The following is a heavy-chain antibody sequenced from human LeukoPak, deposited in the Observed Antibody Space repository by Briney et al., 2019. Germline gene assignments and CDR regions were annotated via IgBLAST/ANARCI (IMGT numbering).Heavy chain of an antibody. CDR2: TLYRSKWYN. J-gene: IGHJ4*02. V-gene: IGHV6-1*01. CDR1: GDSVSSNNAA. CDR3: AREGTMVRGVMNHFDY. D-gene: IGHD3-10*01. Sequence: SQTLSLTCAISGDSVSSNNAAWNWIRQSPSRGLEWLGRTLYRSKWYNDYAVPVKGRITISPDTSKNQFSLQLNSVTPEDTAEYYCAREGTMVRGVMNHFDYWGQGTLVTVSS.